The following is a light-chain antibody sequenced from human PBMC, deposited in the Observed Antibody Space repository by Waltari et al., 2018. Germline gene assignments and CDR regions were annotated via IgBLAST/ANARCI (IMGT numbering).Light chain of an antibody. Sequence: IVLTQSPDTLSLSPGQRATLSCRASQTINKNFLVWYQQKPGQAPRLLIHGASSRATGFPDSFSGSESGTDFTLTISRLEPEDVAVYYCQQYDGSILTFGGGTKVEI. V-gene: IGKV3-20*01. CDR3: QQYDGSILT. J-gene: IGKJ4*01. CDR2: GAS. CDR1: QTINKNF.